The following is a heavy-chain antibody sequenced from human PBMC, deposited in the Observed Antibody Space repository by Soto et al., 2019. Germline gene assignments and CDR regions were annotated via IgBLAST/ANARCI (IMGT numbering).Heavy chain of an antibody. J-gene: IGHJ4*02. CDR1: GFTFSSYA. Sequence: GVSLRLSCAASGFTFSSYAMSWVRQAPGKGLEWVSAISGSGGSTYYADSVKGRFTISRDNSKNTLYLQMNSLRTEDTAVYYCAREGGGYWYYFDYWGQGTLVTVSS. CDR3: AREGGGYWYYFDY. CDR2: ISGSGGST. V-gene: IGHV3-23*01. D-gene: IGHD2-21*01.